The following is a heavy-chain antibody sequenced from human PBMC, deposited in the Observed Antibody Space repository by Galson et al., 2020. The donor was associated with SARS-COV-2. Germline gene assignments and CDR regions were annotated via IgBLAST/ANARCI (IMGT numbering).Heavy chain of an antibody. J-gene: IGHJ4*02. CDR3: ALFSAPGN. CDR2: IKSDGTDT. CDR1: GFTFSTYW. Sequence: GESLKISCAASGFTFSTYWMHWVRQAPGKGLVWVSNIKSDGTDTNYADSVKGRFTISRDNAKNTVYLQMNSLRAEDTAVYYCALFSAPGNWGQGTPVTVSS. V-gene: IGHV3-74*01.